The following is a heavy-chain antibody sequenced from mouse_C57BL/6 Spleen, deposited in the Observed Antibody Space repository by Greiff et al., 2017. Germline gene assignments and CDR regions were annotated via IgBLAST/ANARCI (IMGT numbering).Heavy chain of an antibody. J-gene: IGHJ2*01. V-gene: IGHV1-52*01. Sequence: VQLQQPGAELVRPGSSVKLSCKASGYTFTSYWMHWVKQRPIQGLEWIGNIDPSDSETHYNQKFKDKATLTVDKSSSTAYMQLSSLTSEDSAVYYCARGGQLRPFDYWGQGTTLTVSS. CDR1: GYTFTSYW. CDR2: IDPSDSET. D-gene: IGHD3-2*02. CDR3: ARGGQLRPFDY.